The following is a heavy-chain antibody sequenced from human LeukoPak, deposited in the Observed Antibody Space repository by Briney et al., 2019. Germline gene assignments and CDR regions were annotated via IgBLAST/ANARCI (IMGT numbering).Heavy chain of an antibody. V-gene: IGHV3-66*01. CDR1: GFSVSSNY. CDR2: IYSNGNT. CDR3: TSSEDY. Sequence: GGSLRLSCAASGFSVSSNYMSWVRQAPGKGLECVSLIYSNGNTYYADSVKGRFTISRDNSKNTLFLQMNSLRAEDTAVYYCTSSEDYWGQGTLVTVSS. J-gene: IGHJ4*02.